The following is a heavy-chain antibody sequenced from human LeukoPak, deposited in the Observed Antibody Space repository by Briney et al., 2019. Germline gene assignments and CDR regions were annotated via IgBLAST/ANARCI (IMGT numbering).Heavy chain of an antibody. V-gene: IGHV4-34*01. D-gene: IGHD1-26*01. Sequence: SETLSLTCAVYGGSFSGYYWSWIRQPPGKGLEWIGEINHSGSTNYNPSFKSRVTISVDTSKNQFSLKLSSVTAADTAVYYCARVVGATNYFDYWGQGTLVTVSS. CDR3: ARVVGATNYFDY. CDR2: INHSGST. CDR1: GGSFSGYY. J-gene: IGHJ4*02.